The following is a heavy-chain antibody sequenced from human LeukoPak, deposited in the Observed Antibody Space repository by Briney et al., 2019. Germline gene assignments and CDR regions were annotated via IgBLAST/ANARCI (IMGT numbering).Heavy chain of an antibody. D-gene: IGHD3-22*01. CDR1: GFTFSSYG. V-gene: IGHV3-30*18. J-gene: IGHJ4*02. Sequence: GGSLRLSCAASGFTFSSYGMHWVRQAPGKGLEWVAVISYDGSNKYYADSVKGRFTISRDNSKNTLYLQMNSLRAEDTAVYYCAKDPPVFSSGYYDSYFDYWGQGTLVTVSS. CDR3: AKDPPVFSSGYYDSYFDY. CDR2: ISYDGSNK.